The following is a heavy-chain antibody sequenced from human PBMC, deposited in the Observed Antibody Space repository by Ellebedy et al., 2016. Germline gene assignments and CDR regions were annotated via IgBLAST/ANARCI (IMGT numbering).Heavy chain of an antibody. Sequence: SETLSLXXTVSGGSISSGDYYWSWIRQPPGKGLEWIGYIYYSGSTYYNPSLKSRVTISVDTSKNQFSLKLSSVTAADTAVYYCARSGSSGYFGYWGQGTLVTVSS. CDR3: ARSGSSGYFGY. D-gene: IGHD3-22*01. CDR2: IYYSGST. CDR1: GGSISSGDYY. J-gene: IGHJ4*02. V-gene: IGHV4-30-4*01.